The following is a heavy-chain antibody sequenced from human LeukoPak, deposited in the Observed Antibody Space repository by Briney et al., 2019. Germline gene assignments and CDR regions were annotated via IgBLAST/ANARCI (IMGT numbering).Heavy chain of an antibody. CDR3: AKSGGYGLIDY. D-gene: IGHD1-26*01. CDR2: IYDSGST. CDR1: GASISGSGYY. V-gene: IGHV4-39*01. Sequence: SETLSLTCTVSGASISGSGYYWGWLRQPPGKGLEWIGNIYDSGSTYYNASLRSRVTISIDTSENQFSLRLSSVTAADTAMYYCAKSGGYGLIDYWGQGTLVTVSS. J-gene: IGHJ4*02.